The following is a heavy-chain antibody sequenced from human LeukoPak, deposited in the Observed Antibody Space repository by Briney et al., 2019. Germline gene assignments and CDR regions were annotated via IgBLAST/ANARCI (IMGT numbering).Heavy chain of an antibody. D-gene: IGHD1-26*01. CDR1: GFTFSSYA. J-gene: IGHJ2*01. CDR2: ISGSGGST. CDR3: AKVAVGATALRYFDL. V-gene: IGHV3-23*01. Sequence: GGSLRLSRAASGFTFSSYAMSWVRQAPGKGLEWVSAISGSGGSTYYADSVKGRFTISRDNSKNTLYLQMNSLRAEDTAVYYCAKVAVGATALRYFDLWGRGTLVTVSS.